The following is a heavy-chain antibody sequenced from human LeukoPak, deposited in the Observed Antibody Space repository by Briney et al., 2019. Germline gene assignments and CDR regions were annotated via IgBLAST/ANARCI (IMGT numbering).Heavy chain of an antibody. CDR3: AKASLRFLEWLSENWFDP. CDR1: GFTFSSYA. D-gene: IGHD3-3*01. J-gene: IGHJ5*02. Sequence: GGSLRLSCAASGFTFSSYAMSWVRQAPGKGLEWVSANSGSGGSTYYADSVKGRFTISRDNSKNTLYLQMNSLRAEDTAVYYCAKASLRFLEWLSENWFDPWGQGTLVTVSS. V-gene: IGHV3-23*01. CDR2: NSGSGGST.